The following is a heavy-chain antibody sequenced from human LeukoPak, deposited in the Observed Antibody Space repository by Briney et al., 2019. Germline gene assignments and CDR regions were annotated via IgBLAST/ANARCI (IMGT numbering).Heavy chain of an antibody. J-gene: IGHJ4*02. CDR1: GFTFSSYA. CDR2: ISYDGSNK. CDR3: ARDGDDTGDFDY. D-gene: IGHD3-10*01. Sequence: GRSLRLSCAASGFTFSSYAMHCVRQAPGNGLEWVAFISYDGSNKYYANSGKGRFTISRDNSKNPLYLQMHRLRAQDTAVYSCARDGDDTGDFDYWGQGTLVTVSS. V-gene: IGHV3-30-3*01.